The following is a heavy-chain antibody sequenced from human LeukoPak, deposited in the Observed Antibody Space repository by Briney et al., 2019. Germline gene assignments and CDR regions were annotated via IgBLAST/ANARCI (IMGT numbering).Heavy chain of an antibody. D-gene: IGHD3-10*01. CDR3: TRDGFLPYGSGSYRGMDV. J-gene: IGHJ6*04. CDR1: GDSVSINSAA. CDR2: TYYRSKWYN. V-gene: IGHV6-1*01. Sequence: SQTLSLTFAISGDSVSINSAAWNWIRQSPSRGLEWLGRTYYRSKWYNDYAVSVKSRITINPDTSKNQFSLQLNSVTPEDTAVYYCTRDGFLPYGSGSYRGMDVWGKGTTVTVSS.